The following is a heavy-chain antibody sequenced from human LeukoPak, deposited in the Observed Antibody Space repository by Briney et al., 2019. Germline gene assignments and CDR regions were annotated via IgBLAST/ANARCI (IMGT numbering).Heavy chain of an antibody. CDR2: INHSGST. CDR3: ARRTQRWLQFRSWFDP. D-gene: IGHD5-24*01. Sequence: SETLSLTCAVYGGSFSGYYWSWIRQPPGKGLEWIGEINHSGSTNYNPSLKSRVTISVDTSKNQFSLKLSSVTAADTAVYYCARRTQRWLQFRSWFDPWGQGTLVTVSS. J-gene: IGHJ5*02. V-gene: IGHV4-34*01. CDR1: GGSFSGYY.